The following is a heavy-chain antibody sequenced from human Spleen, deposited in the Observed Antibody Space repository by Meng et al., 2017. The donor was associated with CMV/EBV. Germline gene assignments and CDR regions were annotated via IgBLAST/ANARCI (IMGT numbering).Heavy chain of an antibody. CDR2: IKQDGSEK. D-gene: IGHD2-2*01. V-gene: IGHV3-7*03. CDR3: AKDQSMWVVPRAVRPYGMDV. CDR1: GFTLSTYW. Sequence: GGSLRLSCAASGFTLSTYWMTWVRQAPGKGLEWVATIKQDGSEKYYVDSVKGRFTISRDNAKNSLYLQMNSLRPEDTALYYCAKDQSMWVVPRAVRPYGMDVWGQGTTVTVSS. J-gene: IGHJ6*02.